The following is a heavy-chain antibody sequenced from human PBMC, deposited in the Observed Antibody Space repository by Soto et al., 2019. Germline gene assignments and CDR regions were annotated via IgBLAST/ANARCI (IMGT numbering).Heavy chain of an antibody. CDR3: AKEETVTTNHYWYFDL. J-gene: IGHJ2*01. CDR2: ISGSGGST. V-gene: IGHV3-23*01. D-gene: IGHD4-17*01. CDR1: GFTFSSYA. Sequence: PRGSLRLSCAASGFTFSSYAMSWVRQAPGKGLEWVSAISGSGGSTYYADSVKGRFTISRDNSKNTLYLQMNSLRAEDTAVYYCAKEETVTTNHYWYFDLWGRGTLVTVSS.